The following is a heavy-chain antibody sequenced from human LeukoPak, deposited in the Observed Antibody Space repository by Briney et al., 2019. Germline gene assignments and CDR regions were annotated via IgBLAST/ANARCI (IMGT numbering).Heavy chain of an antibody. V-gene: IGHV3-53*01. CDR2: IYSGSST. CDR3: AKEYTGTFSPFPSYFDN. J-gene: IGHJ4*02. CDR1: GFTVSSNY. D-gene: IGHD1-26*01. Sequence: GGSLRLSCAASGFTVSSNYMSWVRQAPGKGLEWVSVIYSGSSTYYADSVKGRFTISRDNSKNTLYLQMNSLRAEDTAIYYCAKEYTGTFSPFPSYFDNWGQGTLVTVSS.